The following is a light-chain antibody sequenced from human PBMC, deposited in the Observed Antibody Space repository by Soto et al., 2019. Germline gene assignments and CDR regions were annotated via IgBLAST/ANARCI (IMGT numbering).Light chain of an antibody. CDR1: QTISSW. CDR2: EAS. CDR3: QQYDSYPLT. Sequence: DIQMTQSPSTLSASVGDSVTITCRASQTISSWLAWYQQKPGTAPRVLIYEASSLESGVPSRFSGSGSGTEFTLTISSLQPDDFATYYCQQYDSYPLTFGQGTKVEIK. V-gene: IGKV1-5*01. J-gene: IGKJ1*01.